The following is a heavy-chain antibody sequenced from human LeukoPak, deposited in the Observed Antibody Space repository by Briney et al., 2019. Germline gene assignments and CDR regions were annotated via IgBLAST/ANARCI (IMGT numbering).Heavy chain of an antibody. CDR2: IYYSGST. Sequence: PSQTLSPTCTVSGGSISSGDYYWSWIRQPPGKGLEWIGYIYYSGSTYYNPSLKSRVTISVDTSKNQFSLKLNSVTAADTAVYYCARGGSQEYSYGSFDYWGQGTLVTVSS. V-gene: IGHV4-30-4*08. D-gene: IGHD5-18*01. CDR3: ARGGSQEYSYGSFDY. CDR1: GGSISSGDYY. J-gene: IGHJ4*02.